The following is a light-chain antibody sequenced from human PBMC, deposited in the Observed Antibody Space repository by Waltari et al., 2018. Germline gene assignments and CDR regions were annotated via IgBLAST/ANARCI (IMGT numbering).Light chain of an antibody. J-gene: IGLJ2*01. CDR3: SSYISSDTLEL. Sequence: YQQHPGKAPNPVSLEVGNRASGVSIRFSGSTSGNTAALTISGLQAQDEADYYCSSYISSDTLELFGGGTSLTVL. CDR2: EVG. V-gene: IGLV2-14*01.